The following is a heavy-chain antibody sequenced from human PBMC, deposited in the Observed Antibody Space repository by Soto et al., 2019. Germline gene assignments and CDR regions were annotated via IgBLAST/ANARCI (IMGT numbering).Heavy chain of an antibody. CDR2: SRDKAQGYST. D-gene: IGHD6-19*01. V-gene: IGHV3-72*01. CDR3: AKEDTSSGSLDY. J-gene: IGHJ4*02. CDR1: GFTLSDHY. Sequence: PGGSLRLSCAGSGFTLSDHYIDWVRQAPGKGLEWVGRSRDKAQGYSTEYAASVKGRFTTSRDDSKNTLYLQMKPLRAEDSASYYCAKEDTSSGSLDYWGQGALVTVSS.